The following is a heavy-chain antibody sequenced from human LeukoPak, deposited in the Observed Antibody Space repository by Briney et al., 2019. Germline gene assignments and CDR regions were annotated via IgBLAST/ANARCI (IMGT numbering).Heavy chain of an antibody. D-gene: IGHD4-23*01. CDR3: AKAGGKAFGP. V-gene: IGHV3-7*01. CDR1: GLTLSDYW. CDR2: IKQDGSET. J-gene: IGHJ5*02. Sequence: GGSLRLSCAASGLTLSDYWMSWVRQAPGKGLEWVAQIKQDGSETHYVDFLKGRFTISRDNARNSLYLQMNSLRVEDTAVYYCAKAGGKAFGPWGQGTLVTVSS.